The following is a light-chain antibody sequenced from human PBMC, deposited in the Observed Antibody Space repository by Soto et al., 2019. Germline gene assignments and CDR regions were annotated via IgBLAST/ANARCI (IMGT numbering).Light chain of an antibody. CDR3: SSYTTANTYV. V-gene: IGLV2-14*01. J-gene: IGLJ1*01. Sequence: QSALTQPASVSGSPGQSITISCTGTSSDVGNYNYVYWYQQHPGKAPKLMIYEVSNRPSGVSNRFSGSKSANTASLTISGLQAEDEAAYYCSSYTTANTYVFGTGTKVTVL. CDR1: SSDVGNYNY. CDR2: EVS.